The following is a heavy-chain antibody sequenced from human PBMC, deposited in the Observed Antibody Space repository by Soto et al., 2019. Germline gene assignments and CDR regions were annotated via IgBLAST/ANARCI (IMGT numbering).Heavy chain of an antibody. CDR3: AKEEAPIFGVVMPPNY. CDR1: GFTFSSYG. Sequence: GGSLRLSCAASGFTFSSYGMHWVRQAPGKGLEWVAVISYDGSNKYYADSVKGRFTISRDNSKNTLYLQMNSLRAEDTAVYYCAKEEAPIFGVVMPPNYWGQGTTVTVSS. D-gene: IGHD3-3*01. V-gene: IGHV3-30*18. CDR2: ISYDGSNK. J-gene: IGHJ6*02.